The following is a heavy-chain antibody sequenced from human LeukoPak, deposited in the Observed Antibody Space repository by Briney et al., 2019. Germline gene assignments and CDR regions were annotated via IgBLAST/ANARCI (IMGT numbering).Heavy chain of an antibody. V-gene: IGHV1-2*06. CDR2: INPDSGDT. CDR1: GYTLSGHY. D-gene: IGHD3-3*01. CDR3: ARAYDFPDY. J-gene: IGHJ4*02. Sequence: ASVKVSCKASGYTLSGHYMHWVRQAPGQGLEWMGRINPDSGDTNYAQKFQGRVSMTRDTSISTAYMELNRLRSEDTAVYYCARAYDFPDYWGQGTLVTVSS.